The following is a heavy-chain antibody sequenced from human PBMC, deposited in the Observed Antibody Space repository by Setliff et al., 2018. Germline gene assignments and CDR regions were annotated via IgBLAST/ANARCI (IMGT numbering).Heavy chain of an antibody. CDR3: ATGPRDSRNYLTWLGS. Sequence: VGSLSLSCSVSGITFKNAWMTWVRQAPGKGPEWVGRIKSSIEGATSDYGAPAKGRFTISRDDSKNMIFLQMNNLKIEDTGYYYCATGPRDSRNYLTWLGSWGQGTLVTVSS. V-gene: IGHV3-15*01. CDR2: IKSSIEGATS. J-gene: IGHJ5*02. D-gene: IGHD4-4*01. CDR1: GITFKNAW.